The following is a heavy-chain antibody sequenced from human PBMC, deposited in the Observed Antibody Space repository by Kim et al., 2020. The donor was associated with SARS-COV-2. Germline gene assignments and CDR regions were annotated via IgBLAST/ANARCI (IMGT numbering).Heavy chain of an antibody. J-gene: IGHJ4*02. D-gene: IGHD5-12*01. Sequence: GGSLRLSCAASGFTFSSYGMHWVRQAPGKGLEWVAVIWYDGSNKYYADSVKGRFTISRDNSKNTLYLQMNSLRAEDTAVYYCAKDPGGYSGYDYPTLGYFDYWGQGTLVTVSS. CDR2: IWYDGSNK. CDR3: AKDPGGYSGYDYPTLGYFDY. CDR1: GFTFSSYG. V-gene: IGHV3-33*06.